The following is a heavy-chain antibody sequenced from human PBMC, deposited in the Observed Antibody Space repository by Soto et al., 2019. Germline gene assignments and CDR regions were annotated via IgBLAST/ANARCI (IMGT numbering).Heavy chain of an antibody. V-gene: IGHV4-59*02. Sequence: QVLLQESGPELVKPSETLSLICNVSGGSVSSGYWTWIRQPPGKGLEWIGYVYYTRNTNYNPSLRSGVSISVDTSKNQLSLKLTFVIAADTAVYYCARVIFTDCGGICYHADGFDPWGQGTLVTVSS. CDR2: VYYTRNT. J-gene: IGHJ5*02. CDR3: ARVIFTDCGGICYHADGFDP. D-gene: IGHD2-15*01. CDR1: GGSVSSGY.